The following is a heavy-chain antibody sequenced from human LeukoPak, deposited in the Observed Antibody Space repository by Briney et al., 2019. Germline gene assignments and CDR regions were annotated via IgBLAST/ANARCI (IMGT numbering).Heavy chain of an antibody. Sequence: GGSLRLSCTASGFTFGDYAMSWVRQAPGKGLEWVGIIRSKVYGGTTEYAASVKVRFTISRDDSKSIAYLQMTSLKTEDAGVYYCTRFTIVGVVDAFDIWGQGTMVTVSS. D-gene: IGHD3-3*01. CDR3: TRFTIVGVVDAFDI. CDR1: GFTFGDYA. V-gene: IGHV3-49*04. CDR2: IRSKVYGGTT. J-gene: IGHJ3*02.